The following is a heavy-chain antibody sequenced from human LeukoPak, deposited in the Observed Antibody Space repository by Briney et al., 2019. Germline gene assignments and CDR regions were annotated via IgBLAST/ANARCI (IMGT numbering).Heavy chain of an antibody. J-gene: IGHJ3*02. CDR1: GFTVSSNY. V-gene: IGHV3-66*01. D-gene: IGHD4-17*01. CDR3: ARDSYGDYDAFDI. CDR2: IYSGGST. Sequence: EGSLRLSCAASGFTVSSNYMNWVRQAPGKGLEWVSVIYSGGSTYYADSVKGRFTISRDNSKNTLYLQMNSLRAEDTAVYYCARDSYGDYDAFDIWGQGTMVTVSS.